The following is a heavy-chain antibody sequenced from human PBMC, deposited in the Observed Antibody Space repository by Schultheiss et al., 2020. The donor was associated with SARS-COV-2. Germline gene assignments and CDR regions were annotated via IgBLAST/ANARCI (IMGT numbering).Heavy chain of an antibody. CDR1: GFTFSSYG. J-gene: IGHJ6*02. Sequence: GGSLRLSCAASGFTFSSYGMHWVRQAPGKGLEWVAVISYDGSNKYYADSGKGRFTISRDNSKNTLYLQMNSLRAEDTAVYYCAREPPLSGYDFWSGYHTLYGMDVWGQGTTVTVSS. CDR3: AREPPLSGYDFWSGYHTLYGMDV. V-gene: IGHV3-30*03. CDR2: ISYDGSNK. D-gene: IGHD3-3*01.